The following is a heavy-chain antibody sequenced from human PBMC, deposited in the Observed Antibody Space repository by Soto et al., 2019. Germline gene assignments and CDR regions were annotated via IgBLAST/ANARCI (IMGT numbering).Heavy chain of an antibody. CDR3: ARGGEGATGY. D-gene: IGHD1-26*01. V-gene: IGHV4-61*01. Sequence: QVQLQESGPGLVKPSENLSITCTVSGGSVSSGSYYWSWIRRPPGKGLEWIGYIYYSGSTNYNRSPASRVPISVDTSKNQCSLKLSSVTAADTAVYSCARGGEGATGYGGQGTLVAVSS. CDR2: IYYSGST. CDR1: GGSVSSGSYY. J-gene: IGHJ4*02.